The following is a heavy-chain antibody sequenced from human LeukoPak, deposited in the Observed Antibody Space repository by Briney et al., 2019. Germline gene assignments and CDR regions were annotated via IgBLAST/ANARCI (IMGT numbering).Heavy chain of an antibody. Sequence: SVKVSCKASGGTFSSYAISWVRQAPGQGLEWMGGIIPIFGTANYAQKFQGRVTITADESTSTAYMELSSLRSDDTAVYYCARDLYDSSEGPDYWGQGTLVTVSS. D-gene: IGHD3-22*01. CDR3: ARDLYDSSEGPDY. CDR1: GGTFSSYA. CDR2: IIPIFGTA. J-gene: IGHJ4*02. V-gene: IGHV1-69*13.